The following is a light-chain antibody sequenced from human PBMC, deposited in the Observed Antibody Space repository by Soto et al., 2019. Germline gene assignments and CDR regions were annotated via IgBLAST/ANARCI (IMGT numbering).Light chain of an antibody. CDR3: QQYNNWPRT. V-gene: IGKV3-11*01. CDR1: QSVDSY. Sequence: EIVLTHSPATLSLSPWERATLSCRASQSVDSYLAWYQQKPGQAPRLLIYDASNRATGVPARFSGSGSGTDFTLTISSLQSEDFAVYYCQQYNNWPRTFGQGTKVDI. J-gene: IGKJ1*01. CDR2: DAS.